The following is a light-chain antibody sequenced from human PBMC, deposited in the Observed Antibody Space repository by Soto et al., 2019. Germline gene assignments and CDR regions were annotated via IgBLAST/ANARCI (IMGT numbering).Light chain of an antibody. V-gene: IGKV3-20*01. Sequence: EIVLTQSPATLSVSPGERATLSCRASQSVSSIYLAWFQQKPGQAPRFLIYGASNRATGIPDRFSGSGSGTDFTLTISRLEPEDFAVYYCQQYGSSPRTFGQGTKVDIK. J-gene: IGKJ1*01. CDR3: QQYGSSPRT. CDR2: GAS. CDR1: QSVSSIY.